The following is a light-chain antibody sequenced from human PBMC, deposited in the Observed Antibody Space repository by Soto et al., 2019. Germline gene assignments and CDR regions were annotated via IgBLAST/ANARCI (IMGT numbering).Light chain of an antibody. V-gene: IGLV2-14*02. CDR3: TSFTTSSIWV. J-gene: IGLJ3*02. Sequence: QSALTQPASVSGSPGQSITISCSGTSSDIGSYNLVSWYQQHPGKAPKLIICEVYNRPSGVSNRFSGSKSGNTASLTISGLRPEDEADYYCTSFTTSSIWVFGGGTQLTVL. CDR1: SSDIGSYNL. CDR2: EVY.